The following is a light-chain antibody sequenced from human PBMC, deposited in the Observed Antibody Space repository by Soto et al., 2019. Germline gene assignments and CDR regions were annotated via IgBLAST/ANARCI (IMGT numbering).Light chain of an antibody. V-gene: IGLV2-14*01. Sequence: QSALTQPASVSGSPGQSITISCTGTSSDVGGYNYVSWYQQHPGKAPKLMIYEVSNRPSGVSNRFSGSKSGNTASLTISGLQAEDEADCYCSSCTSSSTRVFGGGTKRTVL. CDR2: EVS. CDR3: SSCTSSSTRV. J-gene: IGLJ3*02. CDR1: SSDVGGYNY.